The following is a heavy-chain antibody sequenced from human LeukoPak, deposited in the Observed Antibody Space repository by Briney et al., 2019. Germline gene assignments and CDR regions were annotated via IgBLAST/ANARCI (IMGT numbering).Heavy chain of an antibody. J-gene: IGHJ4*02. Sequence: ASVKVSCKAAGYIFTTYGISWVRQAPGQGLEWMGWISAYNGDTYYAQKLQGRLTMTTDTSTNTAYMELRSLRSDDTAVYYCARDHSSSGQLFDFWGQGTPDTVSS. D-gene: IGHD6-25*01. CDR1: GYIFTTYG. CDR2: ISAYNGDT. CDR3: ARDHSSSGQLFDF. V-gene: IGHV1-18*01.